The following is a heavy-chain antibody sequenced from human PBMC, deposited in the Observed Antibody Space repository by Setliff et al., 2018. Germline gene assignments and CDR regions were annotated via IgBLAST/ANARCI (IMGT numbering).Heavy chain of an antibody. J-gene: IGHJ4*02. Sequence: LRLSCVASGFTLSGYYMAWVRQSPGKGLEWISYISNGGGSFEYYADSVKGRFTISRDYAKNSLYLQVNSLRADDTALYFCARAQNIFAGNLDSWGQGTLVTVSS. V-gene: IGHV3-11*04. CDR2: ISNGGGSFE. CDR3: ARAQNIFAGNLDS. CDR1: GFTLSGYY.